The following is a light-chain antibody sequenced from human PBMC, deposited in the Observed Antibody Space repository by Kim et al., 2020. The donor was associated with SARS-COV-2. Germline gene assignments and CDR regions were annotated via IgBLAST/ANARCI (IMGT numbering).Light chain of an antibody. V-gene: IGKV3-15*01. CDR1: QSVSSN. Sequence: SPGERTTLSCRASQSVSSNLAWYQQKPGQAPRLLIYGASTRATGIPARFSGSGSGTEFTLTIRSLQSEDFAVYYCQQYNNWPPWTFGQGTKVEIK. CDR3: QQYNNWPPWT. CDR2: GAS. J-gene: IGKJ1*01.